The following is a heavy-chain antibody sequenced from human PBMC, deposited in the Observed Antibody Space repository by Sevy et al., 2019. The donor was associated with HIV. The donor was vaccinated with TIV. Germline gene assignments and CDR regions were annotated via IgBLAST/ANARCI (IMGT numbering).Heavy chain of an antibody. V-gene: IGHV1-18*01. CDR1: GFPLITST. CDR3: ARGRTPNYYFDY. Sequence: ASVKVSCQASGFPLITSTVAWVRQAPGQGLQYLGWVAVYNGDTHYAQSFQGRLTMTTDTSANTAYMELRSLTSDDTAIYYCARGRTPNYYFDYWAQGSLVTVS. J-gene: IGHJ4*02. D-gene: IGHD7-27*01. CDR2: VAVYNGDT.